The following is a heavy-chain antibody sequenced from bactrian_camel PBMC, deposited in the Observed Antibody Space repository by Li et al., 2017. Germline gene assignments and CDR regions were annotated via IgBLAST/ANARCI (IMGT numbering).Heavy chain of an antibody. J-gene: IGHJ4*01. CDR2: IDSHGAT. Sequence: HVQLVESGGGSVQAGGSLRLSCAASEWTYRTMCMGWFRQVLGKEREGVATIDSHGATKYAGSVKGRFTISKDNAKAIVWLQMNSLKPEDTALYYCTGPLPGTDSWGQGTQVTVS. D-gene: IGHD7*01. CDR3: TGPLPGTDS. CDR1: EWTYRTMC. V-gene: IGHV3S53*01.